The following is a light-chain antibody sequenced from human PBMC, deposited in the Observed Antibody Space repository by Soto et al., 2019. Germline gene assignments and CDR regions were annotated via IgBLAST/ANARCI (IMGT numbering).Light chain of an antibody. V-gene: IGKV3-20*01. J-gene: IGKJ1*01. Sequence: IVLTQPPGTLSSSPGERATLSLRASQSVSSNYLAWYQQKPGQAHRILIYGAYSRATGIHDRFSGSGSGTDFTLTIKRMEPEDFAVYYCKQYGDLPWPFGTGPKVDIK. CDR2: GAY. CDR1: QSVSSNY. CDR3: KQYGDLPWP.